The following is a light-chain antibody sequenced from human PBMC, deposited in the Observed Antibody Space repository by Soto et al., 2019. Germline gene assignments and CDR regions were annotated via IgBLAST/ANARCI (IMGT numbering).Light chain of an antibody. CDR2: GAS. Sequence: ETVLTQSPATLSVSPGETATLSCTTSQGLNRNLAWYQQKLGQAPRVLIYGASTRAARIPARFSGSGSGTEFILTISSLQSEDFAVYYCHESNTWPWTFGQGTKVEIK. CDR1: QGLNRN. J-gene: IGKJ1*01. V-gene: IGKV3-15*01. CDR3: HESNTWPWT.